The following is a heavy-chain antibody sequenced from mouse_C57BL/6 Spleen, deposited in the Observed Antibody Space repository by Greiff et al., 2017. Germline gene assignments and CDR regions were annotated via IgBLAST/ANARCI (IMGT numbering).Heavy chain of an antibody. CDR2: IYPGDGDT. J-gene: IGHJ3*01. CDR3: ARWYYGYDGFAY. V-gene: IGHV1-82*01. Sequence: QVQLQQSGPELVKPGASVKISCKASGYAFSSSWLNWVKQRPGKGLKWIGRIYPGDGDTNYNGKFKGKATLTADKSSSTAYMQLSSLTSEDSAVYFCARWYYGYDGFAYWGQGTLVTVSA. CDR1: GYAFSSSW. D-gene: IGHD2-2*01.